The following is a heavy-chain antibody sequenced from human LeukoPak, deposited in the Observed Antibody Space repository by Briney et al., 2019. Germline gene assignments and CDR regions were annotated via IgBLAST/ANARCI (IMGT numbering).Heavy chain of an antibody. Sequence: GASVKVSCKTSGYTFTTCAMHWVRQAPGQRLEWMGWIHADSGNTKYSQKLQGRVAIARDTSASTIYMELTSLRIEDTAVYFCTIGLAGDWDAFDIWGLGTMATVSS. CDR3: TIGLAGDWDAFDI. CDR1: GYTFTTCA. D-gene: IGHD6-19*01. J-gene: IGHJ3*02. V-gene: IGHV1-3*01. CDR2: IHADSGNT.